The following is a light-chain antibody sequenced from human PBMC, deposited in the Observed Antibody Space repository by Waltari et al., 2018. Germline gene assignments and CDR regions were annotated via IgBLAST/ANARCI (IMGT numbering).Light chain of an antibody. CDR3: QSADSSERWV. Sequence: SYDLTQPASVSVSPGQTARITCSGDAFPNQYAYWYQKKQGQAPVLTIYKDTERPSGIPERFSGSTSGTTVTLTITGVLAEDEAQYYCQSADSSERWVFGGGTKLTVL. CDR2: KDT. CDR1: AFPNQY. J-gene: IGLJ3*02. V-gene: IGLV3-25*03.